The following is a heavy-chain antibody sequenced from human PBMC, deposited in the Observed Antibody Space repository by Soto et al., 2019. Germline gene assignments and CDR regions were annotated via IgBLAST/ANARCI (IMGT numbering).Heavy chain of an antibody. CDR1: GFTFSSSA. J-gene: IGHJ6*02. V-gene: IGHV3-23*01. Sequence: GGSLRLSCAASGFTFSSSAMNWVRQAPGKGLEWVSVISDSGDSTYYADHVKGRFTISRDNSKNTLYLQIDSLRAEDTAVYYFAKGNTMVRGISYYYAMDVWGQGTTVTVSS. D-gene: IGHD3-10*01. CDR3: AKGNTMVRGISYYYAMDV. CDR2: ISDSGDST.